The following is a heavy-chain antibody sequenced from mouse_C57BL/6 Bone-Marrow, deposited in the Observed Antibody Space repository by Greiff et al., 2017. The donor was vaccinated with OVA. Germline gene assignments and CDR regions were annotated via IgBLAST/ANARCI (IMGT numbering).Heavy chain of an antibody. J-gene: IGHJ3*01. CDR3: ARNGFGSYLFAY. CDR2: IYPRSGNT. CDR1: GYTFTSYG. V-gene: IGHV1-81*01. Sequence: QVQLQQSGAELARPGASVKLSCKASGYTFTSYGISWVKQRTGQGLEWIGEIYPRSGNTYYNEKFKGKATLTADKSSSTAYMELRSLTSEDSAVYFCARNGFGSYLFAYWGQGTLVTVSA. D-gene: IGHD1-1*02.